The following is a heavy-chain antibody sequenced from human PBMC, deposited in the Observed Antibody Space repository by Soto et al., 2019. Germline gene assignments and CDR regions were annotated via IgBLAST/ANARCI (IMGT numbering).Heavy chain of an antibody. CDR1: GYSFTSYW. J-gene: IGHJ6*02. CDR3: ARRSRLDRAARPDYYYGMDV. D-gene: IGHD6-6*01. CDR2: IDPSDSYT. V-gene: IGHV5-10-1*01. Sequence: GESLKISCKGSGYSFTSYWISWVRQMPGKGLEWMGRIDPSDSYTNYSPSFQGHVTISADKSISTAYLQWSSLKASDTAMYYCARRSRLDRAARPDYYYGMDVWGQGTPVTVYS.